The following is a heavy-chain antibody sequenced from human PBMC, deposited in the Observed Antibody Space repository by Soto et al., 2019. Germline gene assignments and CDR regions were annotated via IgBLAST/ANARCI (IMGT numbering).Heavy chain of an antibody. J-gene: IGHJ6*02. CDR3: ARHPLFPYSYGPQLPYYGMDV. D-gene: IGHD5-18*01. CDR2: IYYSGST. CDR1: GGSISSSSYY. V-gene: IGHV4-39*01. Sequence: SETLSLTCTVSGGSISSSSYYWGWIRQPPGKGLEWIGSIYYSGSTYYNPSLKSRVTISVDTSKNQFSLKLSSVTAADTAVYYCARHPLFPYSYGPQLPYYGMDVWGQGTTVTVSS.